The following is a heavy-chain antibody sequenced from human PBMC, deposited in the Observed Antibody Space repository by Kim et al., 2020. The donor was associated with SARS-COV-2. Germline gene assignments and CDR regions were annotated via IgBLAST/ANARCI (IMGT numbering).Heavy chain of an antibody. CDR2: IYYSGST. CDR1: GGSISSGGYY. D-gene: IGHD5-18*01. CDR3: AREFRAMVTSYFDY. Sequence: SETLSLTCTVSGGSISSGGYYWSRIRQHPGKGLEWIGYIYYSGSTYYNPSLKSRVTISVDTSKNQFSLKLSSVTAADTAVYYCAREFRAMVTSYFDYWGQGTLVTVSS. J-gene: IGHJ4*02. V-gene: IGHV4-31*03.